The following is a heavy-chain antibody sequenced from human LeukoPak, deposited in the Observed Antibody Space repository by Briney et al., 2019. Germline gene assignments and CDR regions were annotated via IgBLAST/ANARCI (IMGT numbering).Heavy chain of an antibody. CDR1: GFTFSSYA. J-gene: IGHJ3*02. V-gene: IGHV3-30-3*01. CDR2: ISYDGSNK. CDR3: ARDSITIFGVADAFDI. Sequence: GGSLRLSCAASGFTFSSYAMHWVRQAPGKGLEWVAVISYDGSNKYYADSVKGRFTISRDNAKNSLYLQMNSLRAEDTAVYYCARDSITIFGVADAFDIWGQGTMVTVSS. D-gene: IGHD3-3*01.